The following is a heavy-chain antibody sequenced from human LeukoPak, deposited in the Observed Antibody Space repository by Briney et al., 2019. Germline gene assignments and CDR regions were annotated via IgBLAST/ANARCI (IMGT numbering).Heavy chain of an antibody. J-gene: IGHJ2*01. CDR3: ARNPLGHCTSASCLRYWYFDL. V-gene: IGHV4-59*01. CDR1: GGSISSYY. Sequence: SETLSLTCTVSGGSISSYYWSWIRQPPGKGLEYIGYIYYSGSTNYNPSLKSRVTISVDTSKNQFSLKLNSVTVTDTAVYYCARNPLGHCTSASCLRYWYFDLWGRGTLVTVSS. CDR2: IYYSGST. D-gene: IGHD2-2*01.